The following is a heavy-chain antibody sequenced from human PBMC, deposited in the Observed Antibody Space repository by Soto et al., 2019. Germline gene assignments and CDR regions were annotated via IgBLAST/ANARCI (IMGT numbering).Heavy chain of an antibody. D-gene: IGHD2-2*01. Sequence: SETLSLTCAVSGFSISSDSYWGWMRQSPGKGLEWIGTLSHSGRTFYNPSLKSRVTISADTTKNQFSLSLTSVTAADTAVYYCGHLKTDTEVTPAPPLFDSWGQGTLVTGSS. CDR2: LSHSGRT. CDR1: GFSISSDSY. J-gene: IGHJ4*02. CDR3: GHLKTDTEVTPAPPLFDS. V-gene: IGHV4-38-2*01.